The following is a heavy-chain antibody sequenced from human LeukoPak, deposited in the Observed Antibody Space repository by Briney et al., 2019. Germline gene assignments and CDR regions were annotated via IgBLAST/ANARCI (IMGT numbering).Heavy chain of an antibody. Sequence: SETLSLTCAVYGGSFSGYYWSWIREPPGKGLEWIEEINHSGSTNYNPSLKSRVTISVDTSKNQFSLKLSSVTAADTAVYYYARGGSPVGATNDYWGQGTLVTVSS. CDR1: GGSFSGYY. CDR3: ARGGSPVGATNDY. D-gene: IGHD1-26*01. J-gene: IGHJ4*02. CDR2: INHSGST. V-gene: IGHV4-34*01.